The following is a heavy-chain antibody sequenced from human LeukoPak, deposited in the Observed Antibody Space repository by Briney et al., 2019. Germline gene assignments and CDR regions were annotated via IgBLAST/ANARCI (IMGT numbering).Heavy chain of an antibody. CDR2: IYYSGST. J-gene: IGHJ4*02. Sequence: PSETLSLTCTVSGGSLSSYYWSWLRQPPGKGLEWIGYIYYSGSTNYNPSLKSRVTISVDTSKNQFSLKLSSVPAADTAVYYCARVGPYTAFDYWGQGTLVTVSS. D-gene: IGHD3-16*01. V-gene: IGHV4-59*01. CDR3: ARVGPYTAFDY. CDR1: GGSLSSYY.